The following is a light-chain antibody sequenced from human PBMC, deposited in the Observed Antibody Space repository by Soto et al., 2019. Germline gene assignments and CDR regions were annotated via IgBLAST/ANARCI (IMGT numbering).Light chain of an antibody. CDR1: SSDVGRYNY. CDR3: TSYTSSSTLAV. Sequence: QSALTQPASVSGSPGQSINISCTCTSSDVGRYNYVSWYQQHPGKAPTLMIYNVSNRPSGVSNRFSGSKSGNTASLTISGLKAKDEADYYCTSYTSSSTLAVFGGGTKLTVL. V-gene: IGLV2-14*01. J-gene: IGLJ2*01. CDR2: NVS.